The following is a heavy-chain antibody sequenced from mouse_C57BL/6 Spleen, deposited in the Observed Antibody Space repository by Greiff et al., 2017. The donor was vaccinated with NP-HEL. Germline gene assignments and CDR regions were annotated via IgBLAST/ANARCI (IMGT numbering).Heavy chain of an antibody. CDR1: GFTFSDYG. Sequence: EVQRVESGGGLVQPGGSLKLSCAASGFTFSDYGMAWVRQAPRKGPEWVAFISNLAYSIYYADTVTGRFTISRENAKNTLYLEMSSLRSEDTAMYYWATGGAGGNYAMDYWGQGTSVTVSS. CDR2: ISNLAYSI. D-gene: IGHD1-1*02. J-gene: IGHJ4*01. CDR3: ATGGAGGNYAMDY. V-gene: IGHV5-15*01.